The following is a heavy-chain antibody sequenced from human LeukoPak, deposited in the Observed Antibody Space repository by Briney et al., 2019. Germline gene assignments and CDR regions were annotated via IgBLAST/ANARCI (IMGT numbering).Heavy chain of an antibody. CDR3: AKVVQYTASTGTGLDY. V-gene: IGHV3-33*06. D-gene: IGHD6-13*01. J-gene: IGHJ4*02. CDR1: GFTFINYG. CDR2: IWYDGSYK. Sequence: PGGSLRLSCAASGFTFINYGMHWVRQAPGKGLDWVAVIWYDGSYKYYADSVKGRFTISRDNSKNTLYLQMNSLRAEDTAIYYCAKVVQYTASTGTGLDYWGRGTLVTVSS.